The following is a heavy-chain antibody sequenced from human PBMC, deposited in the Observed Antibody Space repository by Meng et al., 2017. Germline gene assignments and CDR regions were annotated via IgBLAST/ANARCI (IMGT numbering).Heavy chain of an antibody. CDR1: GYTFTGYY. CDR2: INPNSGGT. CDR3: AGASYGYSYGFPQYYFDY. J-gene: IGHJ4*02. D-gene: IGHD5-18*01. Sequence: ASVKVSCKASGYTFTGYYMHWVRQAPGQGLEWMGWINPNSGGTNYAQKFQGRVTMTRDTSISTAYMGLSRLRSDDTAVYYCAGASYGYSYGFPQYYFDYWGQGTLVTVSS. V-gene: IGHV1-2*02.